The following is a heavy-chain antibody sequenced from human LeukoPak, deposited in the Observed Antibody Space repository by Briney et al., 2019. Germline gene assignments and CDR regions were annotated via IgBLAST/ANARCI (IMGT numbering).Heavy chain of an antibody. V-gene: IGHV5-51*01. Sequence: GESLKISCKRFGYSFTSYWIGWVRQIPGKGLGWMGIIYPGDSDTRYSPSFQGQVTISADESISTAYLQWSSLKASDTAMYYCARYRYHSFCYYYMDVWGKGTTVTVSS. CDR3: ARYRYHSFCYYYMDV. D-gene: IGHD5-18*01. CDR1: GYSFTSYW. CDR2: IYPGDSDT. J-gene: IGHJ6*03.